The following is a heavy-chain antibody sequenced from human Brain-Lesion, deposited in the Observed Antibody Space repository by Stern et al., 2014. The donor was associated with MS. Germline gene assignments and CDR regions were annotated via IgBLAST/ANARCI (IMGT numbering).Heavy chain of an antibody. D-gene: IGHD5-12*01. Sequence: EVQLAESGAEVKKPGESLKISCEASGYLFDDYWIGWVRQMSGRGLELVAIIFPRDSNTRYSPSVQGQVTISAAKSITPASLHVCSLKPSDTAMYYCARSPATPSGYDRFDYWGQGALVTVSS. V-gene: IGHV5-51*03. CDR2: IFPRDSNT. CDR1: GYLFDDYW. CDR3: ARSPATPSGYDRFDY. J-gene: IGHJ4*02.